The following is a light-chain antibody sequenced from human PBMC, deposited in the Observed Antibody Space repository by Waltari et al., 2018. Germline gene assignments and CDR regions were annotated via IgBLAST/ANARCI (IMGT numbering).Light chain of an antibody. Sequence: QSALTQPAPVSGAPGQSITISCSAVTGIGGNSDFVSWDQHHPGKVAKLLIYEVIKRPPDISDRFTGSKSGNTASLSISGLQADDEADYYCCSDVQKDIWLFGRGTKVTVL. CDR2: EVI. V-gene: IGLV2-23*02. J-gene: IGLJ3*02. CDR3: CSDVQKDIWL. CDR1: TGIGGNSDF.